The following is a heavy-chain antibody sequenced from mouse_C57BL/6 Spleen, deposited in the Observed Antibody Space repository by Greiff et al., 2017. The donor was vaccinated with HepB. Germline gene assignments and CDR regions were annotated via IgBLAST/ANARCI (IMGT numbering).Heavy chain of an antibody. CDR2: IDPSDSYT. CDR3: ARLTGTTRYFDV. CDR1: GYTFTSYW. Sequence: VQLQQPGAELVKPGASVKLSCKASGYTFTSYWMQWVKQRPGQGLEWIGEIDPSDSYTNYNQKFKGKATLTVDTSSSTAYMQLSSLTSEDSAVSYCARLTGTTRYFDVWGTGTTVTVSS. D-gene: IGHD4-1*01. V-gene: IGHV1-50*01. J-gene: IGHJ1*03.